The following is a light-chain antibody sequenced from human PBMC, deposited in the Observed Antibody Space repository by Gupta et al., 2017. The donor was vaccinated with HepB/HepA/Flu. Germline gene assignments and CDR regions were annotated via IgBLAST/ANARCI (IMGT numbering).Light chain of an antibody. CDR1: NSNIGKNY. V-gene: IGLV1-47*01. Sequence: QSVVTQPPSASGTPGQRISISCSGSNSNIGKNYVYWYQQLPGTAPKLLIHRNNERPSGVSDRFSASKSGTSASLAISGLRAEDEGDYYCEVWDDRCRGRVVFGGGTRLTVL. CDR2: RNN. J-gene: IGLJ2*01. CDR3: EVWDDRCRGRVV.